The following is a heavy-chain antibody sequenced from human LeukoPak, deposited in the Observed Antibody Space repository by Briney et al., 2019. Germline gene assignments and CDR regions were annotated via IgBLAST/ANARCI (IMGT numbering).Heavy chain of an antibody. CDR3: ARDISRGYSYGFSY. CDR2: ISAYNGNT. J-gene: IGHJ4*02. D-gene: IGHD5-18*01. CDR1: GYTFTSYG. Sequence: ASVKVSCKASGYTFTSYGISWVRQAPGQGLEWMGWISAYNGNTNYAQKLQGRVTMTTDTSTSTAYMELRSLRSDDTAVYYCARDISRGYSYGFSYWGQGTLVTVSS. V-gene: IGHV1-18*01.